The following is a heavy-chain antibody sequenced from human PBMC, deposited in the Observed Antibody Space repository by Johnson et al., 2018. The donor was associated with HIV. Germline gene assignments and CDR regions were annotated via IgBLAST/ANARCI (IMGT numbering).Heavy chain of an antibody. CDR2: FIWIVGST. CDR3: TTAWRITGVPAT. D-gene: IGHD7-27*01. J-gene: IGHJ3*01. Sequence: VQLVESGGGLVQPGGSLSLSVAASGFPFGYYWMAGVAQPPGRGLDWFLVFIWIVGSTVIAALLKGRFPNSRDKAKNSLYLQMNSLKTEDTAVYYCTTAWRITGVPATWGQGTMVTVSS. V-gene: IGHV3-20*03. CDR1: GFPFGYYW.